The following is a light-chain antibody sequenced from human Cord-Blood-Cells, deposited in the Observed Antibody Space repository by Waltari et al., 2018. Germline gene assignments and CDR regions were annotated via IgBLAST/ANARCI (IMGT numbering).Light chain of an antibody. J-gene: IGKJ3*01. CDR3: QQSYSTPFT. V-gene: IGKV1-39*01. Sequence: IPMTQAPSSLAASVGDRVTLTCRASQSISSYLNWYQQKPGKAPKLLIYAASSLQSGVPSRFSGSGYGTDFTLTISSLQPEDFATYYCQQSYSTPFTFGPGTKVDIK. CDR2: AAS. CDR1: QSISSY.